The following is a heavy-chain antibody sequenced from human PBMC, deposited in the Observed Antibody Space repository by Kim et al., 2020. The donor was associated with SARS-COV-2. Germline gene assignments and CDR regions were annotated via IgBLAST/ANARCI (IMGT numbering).Heavy chain of an antibody. D-gene: IGHD2-8*01. V-gene: IGHV3-53*01. Sequence: GGSLRLSCAASGFTISNNYMNWVRQAPGKGLEWVSVIYVAAGTDYADSVKGRFTISRDNSKNTMYLQMNSLRADDTAVYYCARGRPNFYFDYWGQGTLVTVSS. J-gene: IGHJ4*02. CDR3: ARGRPNFYFDY. CDR2: IYVAAGT. CDR1: GFTISNNY.